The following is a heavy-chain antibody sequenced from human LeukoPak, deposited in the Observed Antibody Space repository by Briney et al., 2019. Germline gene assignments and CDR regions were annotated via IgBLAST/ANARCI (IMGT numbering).Heavy chain of an antibody. V-gene: IGHV3-33*01. Sequence: GGSLRLSCASSRFTFSNYGMHWVRQAPGKGLGWVAVIWYDGNNKYYADSVKGRFTISRDNSKNTLYLQMNSLRAEDTAVYYCALWGEGNWFDPWGQGTLVTVSS. D-gene: IGHD3-16*01. CDR2: IWYDGNNK. CDR3: ALWGEGNWFDP. CDR1: RFTFSNYG. J-gene: IGHJ5*02.